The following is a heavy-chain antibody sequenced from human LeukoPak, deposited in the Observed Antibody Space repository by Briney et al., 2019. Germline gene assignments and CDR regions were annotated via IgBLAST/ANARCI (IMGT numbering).Heavy chain of an antibody. CDR2: INSDGSST. D-gene: IGHD3-10*01. Sequence: GGSLRLSCAASGFTFSSYWIHWVRQAPGKGLVWVSRINSDGSSTTYADSVRGRFTLSRDNAKSTLSLQMNSLRAEDTAVYYCARDLYGSGSYWTPFDYWGQGTLVTVSS. V-gene: IGHV3-74*01. J-gene: IGHJ4*02. CDR1: GFTFSSYW. CDR3: ARDLYGSGSYWTPFDY.